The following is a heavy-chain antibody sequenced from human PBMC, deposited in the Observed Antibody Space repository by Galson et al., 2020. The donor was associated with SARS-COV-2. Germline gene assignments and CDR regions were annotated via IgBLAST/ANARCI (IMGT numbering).Heavy chain of an antibody. Sequence: SLKISCAASGFTFDAYAIHWVRQVPGKGLEWVSGISWNSGSIGYADFVKGRFTISRDNAKNSLYLQMNSLRAEDTALYFCAKDSIRGYTGSEGGSAAFDIWGQGTLVTVSS. CDR2: ISWNSGSI. D-gene: IGHD5-12*01. CDR1: GFTFDAYA. CDR3: AKDSIRGYTGSEGGSAAFDI. J-gene: IGHJ3*02. V-gene: IGHV3-9*01.